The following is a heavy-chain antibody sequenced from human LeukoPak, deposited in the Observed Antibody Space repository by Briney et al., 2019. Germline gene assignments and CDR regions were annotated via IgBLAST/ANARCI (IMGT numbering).Heavy chain of an antibody. CDR3: ARGFGAEMGAFDI. V-gene: IGHV3-33*01. CDR1: GFTFRRYG. J-gene: IGHJ3*02. CDR2: IWYDGSNS. D-gene: IGHD5-24*01. Sequence: HAGGSLRLSCAASGFTFRRYGMHWVRQAPGKGLEWVAVIWYDGSNSIYADSVKGRFTISRDNSKNTLYLQINSLRAEDTAVYYCARGFGAEMGAFDIWGQGTMVTVSS.